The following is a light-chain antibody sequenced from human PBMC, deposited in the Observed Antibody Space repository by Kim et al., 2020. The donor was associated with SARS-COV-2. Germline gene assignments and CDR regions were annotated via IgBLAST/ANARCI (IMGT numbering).Light chain of an antibody. CDR1: KLGDKY. CDR2: QDS. J-gene: IGLJ2*01. CDR3: QAWDSSTRV. V-gene: IGLV3-1*01. Sequence: SYELTQPPSVSVSPGQTDSITCSGDKLGDKYACWYQQKPGQSPVLVIYQDSKRPSGIPERFSGSNSGNTATLTISGTQAMDEADYYCQAWDSSTRVFGGG.